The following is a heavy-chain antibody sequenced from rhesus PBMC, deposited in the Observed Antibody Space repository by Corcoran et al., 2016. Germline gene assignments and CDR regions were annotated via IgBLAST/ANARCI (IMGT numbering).Heavy chain of an antibody. D-gene: IGHD4-29*01. CDR3: ARIPSYGSSYTL. V-gene: IGHV4-81*01. Sequence: QLQLQESGPGLVKPSETLSLTCAVSGGSISGYYWSWIRQPPGKGLEWIGNIDGKIAGTNDNPSLKRRVNMSKDTSKNQFSLKRSSVTAADTAVYYCARIPSYGSSYTLWGQGVLVTVSS. J-gene: IGHJ4*01. CDR1: GGSISGYY. CDR2: IDGKIAGT.